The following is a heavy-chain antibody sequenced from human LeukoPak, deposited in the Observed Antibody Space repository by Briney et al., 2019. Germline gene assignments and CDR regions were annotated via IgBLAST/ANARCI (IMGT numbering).Heavy chain of an antibody. D-gene: IGHD2-2*02. V-gene: IGHV3-23*01. CDR3: AKASCLRTNPSCYSSAENYHYYYMDV. J-gene: IGHJ6*03. CDR2: IRGSAGAT. CDR1: GFTFSDFA. Sequence: GGSLRLSCAPSGFTFSDFAMSGVRQAPGKGLESVAAIRGSAGATRYADTVKGRFTTSRDNSKNTLYLHMSSLRAEDTAVYFCAKASCLRTNPSCYSSAENYHYYYMDVWGKGTTVTVSS.